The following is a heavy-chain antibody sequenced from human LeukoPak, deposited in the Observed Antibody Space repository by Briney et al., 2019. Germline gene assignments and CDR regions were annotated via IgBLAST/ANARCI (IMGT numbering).Heavy chain of an antibody. V-gene: IGHV3-23*01. CDR2: LGASGTNT. D-gene: IGHD4-23*01. J-gene: IGHJ4*02. Sequence: GGSLRLSCAASGFTFSNYWMSWVRQAPGKGLEWVSSLGASGTNTFYADSVKGRFTISKDTSKNTLYLQMSSLRAEDTAVYYCAKTLGGRWFFDCWGQGTLVTVS. CDR1: GFTFSNYW. CDR3: AKTLGGRWFFDC.